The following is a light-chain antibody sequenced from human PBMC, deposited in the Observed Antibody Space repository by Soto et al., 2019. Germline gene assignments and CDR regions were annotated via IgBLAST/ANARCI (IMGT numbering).Light chain of an antibody. CDR1: PGAVTSSHY. V-gene: IGLV7-46*01. CDR2: DTS. CDR3: LLSYSGARPVV. Sequence: QAVVTQEPSLTVSPGGTVTLTCGSSPGAVTSSHYPYWFQQKPGQAPRTLIYDTSNKHSWTPARFSGSLLGGKAALTLSGAQPEDEAEYYCLLSYSGARPVVFGGGTKVTVL. J-gene: IGLJ2*01.